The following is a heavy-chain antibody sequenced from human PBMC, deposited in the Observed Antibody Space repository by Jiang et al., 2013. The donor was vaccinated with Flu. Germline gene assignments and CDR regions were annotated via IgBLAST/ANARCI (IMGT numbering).Heavy chain of an antibody. D-gene: IGHD3-10*01. J-gene: IGHJ6*03. CDR3: ALTRTDYYYYMDV. CDR1: GGSISSSAYY. Sequence: LLKPSETLSLTCTVSGGSISSSAYYWDWIRQPPGKGLEWIGSMYYSGTTYYNPSLKSRVTISVDTSKNQFSLELSSVTAADTAVYYCALTRTDYYYYMDVWGKGTTVTVS. CDR2: MYYSGTT. V-gene: IGHV4-39*01.